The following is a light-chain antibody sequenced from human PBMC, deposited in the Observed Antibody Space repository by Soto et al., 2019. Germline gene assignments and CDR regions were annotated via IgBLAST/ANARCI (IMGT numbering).Light chain of an antibody. J-gene: IGKJ2*01. CDR2: AAS. CDR3: QQLNGYPYT. V-gene: IGKV1-9*01. Sequence: DIQLTQSPSFLSASEGDRVTITCRASQGISSYLAWYQQKPGKAPKLLIYAASTLQSGVPSRFSGSGSGTEFTLTISSLQPEDFATYYCQQLNGYPYTFGQGTKLEIK. CDR1: QGISSY.